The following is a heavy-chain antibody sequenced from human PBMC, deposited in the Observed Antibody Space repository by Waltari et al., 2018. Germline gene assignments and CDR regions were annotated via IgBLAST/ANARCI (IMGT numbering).Heavy chain of an antibody. D-gene: IGHD2-15*01. CDR2: INKDGSST. J-gene: IGHJ3*01. Sequence: EVQLVESGGGLVQPGGSLRLSCAASGVTLSRSWIHWVRQSPGKGLMWVSRINKDGSSTVYADSVKGRFTISRDDAKNTVSLQVNNLSAEDTALYYCARAGLLGAFDVWGQGTMVTVSS. V-gene: IGHV3-74*03. CDR1: GVTLSRSW. CDR3: ARAGLLGAFDV.